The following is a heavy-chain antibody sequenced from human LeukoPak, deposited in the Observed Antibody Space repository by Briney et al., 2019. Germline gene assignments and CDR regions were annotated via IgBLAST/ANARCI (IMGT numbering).Heavy chain of an antibody. J-gene: IGHJ6*03. Sequence: GGSLRLSCAASGFTVSSNYMSWVRQAPGKGLEWVSAIYSGGSTYYADSVKGRFTISRDNSKNTLYLQMNSLRAEDTAVYYCARARGSSSWYYYYMDVWGKGTTVTISS. CDR3: ARARGSSSWYYYYMDV. V-gene: IGHV3-66*01. D-gene: IGHD6-13*01. CDR1: GFTVSSNY. CDR2: IYSGGST.